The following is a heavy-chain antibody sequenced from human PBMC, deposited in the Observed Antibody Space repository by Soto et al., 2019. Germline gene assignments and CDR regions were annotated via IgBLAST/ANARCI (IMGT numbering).Heavy chain of an antibody. CDR3: ARDTYYDFWSGYSERGYFDY. J-gene: IGHJ4*02. CDR1: GYTFTSYG. V-gene: IGHV1-18*01. D-gene: IGHD3-3*01. Sequence: QVQLVQSGAEVKKPGASVKVSCKASGYTFTSYGISWVRQAPGQGLEWMGWISAYNGNTNYAQKLQGRVTMTTDTSTSTAYMELRSLRSDDTAVYYCARDTYYDFWSGYSERGYFDYWGQGTLVTVSS. CDR2: ISAYNGNT.